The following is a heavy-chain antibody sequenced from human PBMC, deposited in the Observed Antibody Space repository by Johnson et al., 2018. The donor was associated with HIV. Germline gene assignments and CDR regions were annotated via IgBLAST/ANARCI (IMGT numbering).Heavy chain of an antibody. CDR2: ISGSGGST. V-gene: IGHV3-23*04. Sequence: VQLVESGGGVVQPGRSLRLSCAASGFTFSSYAMHWVRQAPGKGLEWVSAISGSGGSTYYADSVKGRFILSRDNSRITYLQMNSLRAEDTAVYYCAKDISQWLIRAFDIWGQGTMVTVSS. CDR3: AKDISQWLIRAFDI. J-gene: IGHJ3*02. D-gene: IGHD5-12*01. CDR1: GFTFSSYA.